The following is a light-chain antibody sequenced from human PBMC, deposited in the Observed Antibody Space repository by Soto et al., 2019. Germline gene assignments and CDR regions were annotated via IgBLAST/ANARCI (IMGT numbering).Light chain of an antibody. CDR1: SSDVGGYKY. CDR3: SSYAGINNLGV. Sequence: QSALTQPPSASGSPGQSVTISCTGTSSDVGGYKYVSWYQQHPGKAPKLMIFEVNNRPSGVPDRFSGSKSGNTASLTVSGLQDEDEDDYYCSSYAGINNLGVFGTGTKLTVL. CDR2: EVN. V-gene: IGLV2-8*01. J-gene: IGLJ1*01.